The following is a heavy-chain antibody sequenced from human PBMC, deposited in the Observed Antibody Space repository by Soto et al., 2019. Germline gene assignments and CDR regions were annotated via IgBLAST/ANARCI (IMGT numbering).Heavy chain of an antibody. V-gene: IGHV3-33*01. Sequence: GGSLRLSCAASGFTFSSYGMHWVRQAPGKGLEWVAVIWYDGSNKYYADSVKGRFTISRDNSKNTLYLQMNSLRAEDTAVYCCAREGLEMATIHGGYYFDYWGQGTLVTVSS. CDR1: GFTFSSYG. CDR2: IWYDGSNK. CDR3: AREGLEMATIHGGYYFDY. D-gene: IGHD5-12*01. J-gene: IGHJ4*02.